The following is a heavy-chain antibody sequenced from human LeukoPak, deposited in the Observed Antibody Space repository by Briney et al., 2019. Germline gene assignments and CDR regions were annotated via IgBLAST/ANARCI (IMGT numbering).Heavy chain of an antibody. Sequence: ASVKVSCKASGGTFSSYAISWVRQAPGQGLEWMGRIIPILGIANYAQKFQGRVTITADKSTSTAYMELSSLRSEDTAVHYCASADAPPHVSGRSYDYWGQGTLVTVSS. CDR3: ASADAPPHVSGRSYDY. D-gene: IGHD6-19*01. J-gene: IGHJ4*02. CDR2: IIPILGIA. V-gene: IGHV1-69*04. CDR1: GGTFSSYA.